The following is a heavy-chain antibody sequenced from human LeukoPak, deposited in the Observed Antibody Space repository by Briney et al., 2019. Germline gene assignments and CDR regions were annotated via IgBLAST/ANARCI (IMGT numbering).Heavy chain of an antibody. V-gene: IGHV1-24*01. Sequence: GASVKVSCKVSGYTLTELSMHWVRQAPGKGLEWMGGFDPEDGETIYAQKFQGRVTMTEDTSTDTAYMELSSLRSEDTAVYYCATDETKYYDFWSGYSPRFGYWGQGTLVTVSS. CDR3: ATDETKYYDFWSGYSPRFGY. CDR1: GYTLTELS. J-gene: IGHJ4*02. CDR2: FDPEDGET. D-gene: IGHD3-3*01.